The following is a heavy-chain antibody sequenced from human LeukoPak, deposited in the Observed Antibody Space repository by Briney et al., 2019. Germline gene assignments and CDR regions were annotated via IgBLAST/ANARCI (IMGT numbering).Heavy chain of an antibody. V-gene: IGHV3-21*01. CDR3: ARGGYGDYAPGY. D-gene: IGHD4-17*01. CDR1: GFTFSSYS. CDR2: IGSTSSYI. J-gene: IGHJ4*02. Sequence: PGGSLRLSCAASGFTFSSYSMNWVRQAPGKGLEWVSSIGSTSSYIYYADSVKGRFTISRDNAKNSLYLQMNSLRAEDTAVYYCARGGYGDYAPGYWGQGTLVTVSS.